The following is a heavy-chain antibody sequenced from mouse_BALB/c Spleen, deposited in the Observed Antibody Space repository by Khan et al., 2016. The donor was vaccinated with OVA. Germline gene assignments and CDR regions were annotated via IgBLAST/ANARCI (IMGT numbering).Heavy chain of an antibody. Sequence: EVELVESGGGLVQPGGSLKLSCAASGFTFSSNTMSWVRQTPEKRLEWVAYITNGGGSTYYPDTVKGRFTISRDNAKNTLYLQMSSLKSEEQAMYSCSRVPTFITSALDYWGQGTSVTVSS. J-gene: IGHJ4*01. CDR3: SRVPTFITSALDY. CDR2: ITNGGGST. CDR1: GFTFSSNT. V-gene: IGHV5-12-2*01. D-gene: IGHD1-2*01.